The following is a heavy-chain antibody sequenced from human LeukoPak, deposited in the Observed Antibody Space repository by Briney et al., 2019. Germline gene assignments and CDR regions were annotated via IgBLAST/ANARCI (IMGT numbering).Heavy chain of an antibody. Sequence: ASVTVSFKASGYTFTSYGISWVRQAPGQGGEGRGWIRDYNGNTKYAQKLQGGGTITTETSTSTAYMELRSLRSDDTAVYFGARVTDYGDYVHYFDFWGQGTLVTVSS. J-gene: IGHJ4*02. V-gene: IGHV1-18*01. CDR3: ARVTDYGDYVHYFDF. CDR1: GYTFTSYG. D-gene: IGHD4-17*01. CDR2: IRDYNGNT.